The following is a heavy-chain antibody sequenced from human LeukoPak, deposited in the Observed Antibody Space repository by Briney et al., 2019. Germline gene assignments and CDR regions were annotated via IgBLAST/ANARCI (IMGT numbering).Heavy chain of an antibody. D-gene: IGHD6-13*01. V-gene: IGHV1-18*01. CDR1: GHTFTSYG. CDR3: AGGSSSSPWGSWFDP. CDR2: ISAYNGNT. Sequence: ASVKVSCKASGHTFTSYGFNWVRQAPGQGLEWMRWISAYNGNTNSAQNLQGRVTMTTDTSTSTAYMELRSLRSDDTAVYYCAGGSSSSPWGSWFDPWGQGTLVTVSS. J-gene: IGHJ5*02.